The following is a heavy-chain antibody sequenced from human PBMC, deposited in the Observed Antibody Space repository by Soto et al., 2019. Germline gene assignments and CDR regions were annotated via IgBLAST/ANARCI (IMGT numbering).Heavy chain of an antibody. CDR1: GGSISSSSYY. CDR3: ARHNSAGRNSKLGYFDY. CDR2: IYYSGST. V-gene: IGHV4-39*01. J-gene: IGHJ4*02. D-gene: IGHD3-22*01. Sequence: PSETLSLTCTVSGGSISSSSYYWGWIRQPPGKGLEWIGSIYYSGSTYYNPSLKSRVTISVDTSKNQFSLKLSSVTAADTAVYYCARHNSAGRNSKLGYFDYWGQGTLVTVSS.